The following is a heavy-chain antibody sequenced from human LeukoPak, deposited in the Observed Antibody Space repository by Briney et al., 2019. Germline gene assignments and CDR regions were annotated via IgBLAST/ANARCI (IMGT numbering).Heavy chain of an antibody. CDR3: ARDKGYYDILTGYMEPDY. J-gene: IGHJ4*02. D-gene: IGHD3-9*01. CDR1: GYTFTGYY. CDR2: INPNSGGT. Sequence: ASVKVSCKASGYTFTGYYMHWVRPAPGQGLEWMGWINPNSGGTNYAQKFKGRVTMTRDTSISTAYMELSRLRSDDTAVYYCARDKGYYDILTGYMEPDYWGQGTLVTVSS. V-gene: IGHV1-2*02.